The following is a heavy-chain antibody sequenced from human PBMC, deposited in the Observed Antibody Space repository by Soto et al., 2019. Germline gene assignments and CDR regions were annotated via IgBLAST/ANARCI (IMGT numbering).Heavy chain of an antibody. J-gene: IGHJ4*02. D-gene: IGHD2-21*02. CDR2: IWYDGSDK. V-gene: IGHV3-33*01. Sequence: VGSLRLSCAASGFTFSSNGMRWVRQAPGKGLEWVAVIWYDGSDKYYADSVKGRFTISRDNSKNTLYLQMNSLRAEDTAVYYCARDQGDGWGQGTLVTVSS. CDR3: ARDQGDG. CDR1: GFTFSSNG.